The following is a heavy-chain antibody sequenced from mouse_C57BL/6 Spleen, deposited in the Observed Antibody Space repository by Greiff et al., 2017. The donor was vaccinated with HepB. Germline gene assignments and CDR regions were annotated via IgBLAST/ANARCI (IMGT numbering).Heavy chain of an antibody. Sequence: QVQLQQPGTELVKPGASVKLSCKASGYTFTSYWMHWVKQRPGQGLEWIGNINPSNGGTNYNEKFKSKATLTVDKSSSTAYMQLSSLTSEDSAVYYCSRSEGFRGYDGAWFAYWGQGTLVTVSA. V-gene: IGHV1-53*01. D-gene: IGHD2-2*01. CDR2: INPSNGGT. CDR3: SRSEGFRGYDGAWFAY. J-gene: IGHJ3*01. CDR1: GYTFTSYW.